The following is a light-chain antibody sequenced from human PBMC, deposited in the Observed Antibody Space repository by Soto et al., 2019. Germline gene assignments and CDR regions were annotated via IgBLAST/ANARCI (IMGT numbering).Light chain of an antibody. CDR3: QKYNSGQFT. V-gene: IGKV1-27*01. Sequence: IQMTQSPSSLSASVGDRFTITCRASQGIYNYLAWYQHKPGKVPKLLIYASSTLQSGVPSRFSGSGSGTDFTLTISSLQPEDVATYYCQKYNSGQFTFCPGTKVDIK. CDR1: QGIYNY. J-gene: IGKJ3*01. CDR2: ASS.